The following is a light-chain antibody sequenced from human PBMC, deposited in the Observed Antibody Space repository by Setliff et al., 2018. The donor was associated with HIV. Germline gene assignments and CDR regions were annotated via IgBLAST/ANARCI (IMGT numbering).Light chain of an antibody. V-gene: IGLV2-14*01. CDR2: EVG. CDR1: SSDVGGYDY. CDR3: CSYTSSTTLV. J-gene: IGLJ1*01. Sequence: QSALTQPASVSGSPGQSITISCTGTSSDVGGYDYVSWYQQHPGKVPKLMLYEVGNRPSGVSNRFSGSKSGNTASLTISGLQAEDEAVYYCCSYTSSTTLVFGXXTKVTVL.